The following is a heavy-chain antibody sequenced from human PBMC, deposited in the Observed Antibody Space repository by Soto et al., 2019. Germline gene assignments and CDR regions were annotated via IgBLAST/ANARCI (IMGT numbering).Heavy chain of an antibody. Sequence: PSETLSLTCTVSGGSLGNYYWSWIRQPPGKGLEWIGYVFYAGRANYNASLKRRVSISLDTSNYQFSLKLSSVTAADTAVYYCARDGDGRMTTNPYYYNGMEVWGPGTKVTVSS. CDR3: ARDGDGRMTTNPYYYNGMEV. V-gene: IGHV4-59*01. D-gene: IGHD4-4*01. CDR2: VFYAGRA. CDR1: GGSLGNYY. J-gene: IGHJ6*02.